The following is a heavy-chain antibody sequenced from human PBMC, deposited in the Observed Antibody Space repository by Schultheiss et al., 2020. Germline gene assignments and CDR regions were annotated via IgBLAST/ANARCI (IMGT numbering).Heavy chain of an antibody. CDR3: ADVSPQTDAFDI. V-gene: IGHV3-23*01. CDR2: ISGSGGST. Sequence: GGSMRLSCAASGFTFSSYAMSWVRQAPGKGLEWVSAISGSGGSTYYADSVKGRFTISRDNSKNTLYLQMNSLRAEDTAVYYCADVSPQTDAFDIWGQGTTVTVSS. CDR1: GFTFSSYA. J-gene: IGHJ3*02.